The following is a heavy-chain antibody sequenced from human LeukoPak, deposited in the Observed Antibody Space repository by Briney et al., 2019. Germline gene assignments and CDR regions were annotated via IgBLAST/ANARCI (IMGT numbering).Heavy chain of an antibody. V-gene: IGHV1-69*04. J-gene: IGHJ2*01. D-gene: IGHD6-13*01. Sequence: SVKVSCKASGGTFSSYAISWVRQAPGQGLEWMGGIILILGIANYAQKFQGRVTITADKSTSTAYMELSSLRSEDTAVYYCARVARIAAAGTEFWYFGLWGRGTLVTVSS. CDR3: ARVARIAAAGTEFWYFGL. CDR2: IILILGIA. CDR1: GGTFSSYA.